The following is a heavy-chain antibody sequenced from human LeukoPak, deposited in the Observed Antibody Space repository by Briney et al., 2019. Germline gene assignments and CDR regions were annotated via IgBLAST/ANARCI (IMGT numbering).Heavy chain of an antibody. CDR3: ARLRTSSNCFDP. J-gene: IGHJ5*02. CDR2: IYSGGST. Sequence: GGSLRLSCAASGFTVSSNYMSWVRQAPGKGLEWVSVIYSGGSTYYADSVKGRFTISRDNSKNTVYLQMNGLRAEDAAVYYCARLRTSSNCFDPWGQGTLVTVSS. CDR1: GFTVSSNY. D-gene: IGHD3-10*01. V-gene: IGHV3-53*01.